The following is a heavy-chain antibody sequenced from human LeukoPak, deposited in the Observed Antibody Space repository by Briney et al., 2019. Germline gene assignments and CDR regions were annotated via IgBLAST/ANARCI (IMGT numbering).Heavy chain of an antibody. D-gene: IGHD3-22*01. CDR1: GYTFTGYY. Sequence: ASVKVSCKASGYTFTGYYMHWVRQAPGQGLEWMGWINPNSGGTKYAQKFQGRVTMTEDTSTDTAYMELSSLRSEDTAVYYCATVPYYYDSSGLLGSWFDPWGQGTLVTVSS. V-gene: IGHV1-2*02. CDR3: ATVPYYYDSSGLLGSWFDP. J-gene: IGHJ5*02. CDR2: INPNSGGT.